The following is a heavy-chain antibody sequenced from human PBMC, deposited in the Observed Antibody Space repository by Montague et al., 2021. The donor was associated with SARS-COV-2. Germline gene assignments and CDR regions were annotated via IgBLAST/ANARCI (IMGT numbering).Heavy chain of an antibody. CDR1: GGAISSYY. CDR3: ARDGRGMGGKWFGFDP. CDR2: IYYSGST. V-gene: IGHV4-59*12. J-gene: IGHJ5*02. Sequence: SETLSLTCTVSGGAISSYYWTWTRQPPGKGLEWIGYIYYSGSTNYNPSLKSRVTISVDTSKNQFSLKLSSVTAADTAAYYCARDGRGMGGKWFGFDPWGPGTLVTVSS. D-gene: IGHD3-10*01.